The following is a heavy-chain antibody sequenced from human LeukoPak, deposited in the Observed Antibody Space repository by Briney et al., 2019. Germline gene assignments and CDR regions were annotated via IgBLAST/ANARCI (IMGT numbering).Heavy chain of an antibody. D-gene: IGHD6-13*01. CDR1: GGSFSGYY. J-gene: IGHJ4*02. CDR3: ARGVGQLVPFDY. CDR2: INHSVST. V-gene: IGHV4-34*01. Sequence: SETLSLTCAVYGGSFSGYYWSWIRQPPGKGLEWIGEINHSVSTNYNPSLKSRVTISVDTSKNQFSLKLSSVTAADTAVYYCARGVGQLVPFDYWGQGTLVTVSS.